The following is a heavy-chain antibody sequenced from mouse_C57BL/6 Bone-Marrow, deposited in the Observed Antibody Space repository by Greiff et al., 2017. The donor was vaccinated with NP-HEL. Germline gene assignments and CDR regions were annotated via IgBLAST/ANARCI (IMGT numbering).Heavy chain of an antibody. CDR1: GFTFSSYA. V-gene: IGHV5-4*01. CDR3: ARDRYGNYGDWYFDV. J-gene: IGHJ1*03. Sequence: EVKLVESGGGLVKPGGSLKLSCAASGFTFSSYAMSWVRQTPEKRLEWVATISDGGSYTYYPDNVKGRFTISRDNAKNNLYLQMSHLKSEDTAMYYCARDRYGNYGDWYFDVWGTGTTVTVSS. CDR2: ISDGGSYT. D-gene: IGHD2-10*02.